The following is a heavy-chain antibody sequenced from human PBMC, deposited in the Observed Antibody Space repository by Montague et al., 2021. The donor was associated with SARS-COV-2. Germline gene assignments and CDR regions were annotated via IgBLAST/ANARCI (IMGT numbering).Heavy chain of an antibody. CDR3: ARDLGDY. CDR2: IYYSGST. CDR1: GGSISSYY. V-gene: IGHV4-59*13. J-gene: IGHJ4*02. Sequence: SETLSLTFTVSGGSISSYYWSCIRQPPGNGLEWIGYIYYSGSTNYNPSLKSRVTISVDTSKNQFSLKLSSVTAADTAVYYCARDLGDYWGQGTLVTVSS.